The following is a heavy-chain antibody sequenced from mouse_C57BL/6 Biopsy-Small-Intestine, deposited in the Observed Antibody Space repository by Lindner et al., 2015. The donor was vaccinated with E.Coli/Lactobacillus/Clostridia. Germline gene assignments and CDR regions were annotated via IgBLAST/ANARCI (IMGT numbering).Heavy chain of an antibody. CDR2: IYPGDGDT. J-gene: IGHJ2*01. CDR3: ARGATVGYFDY. CDR1: GYAFSSSW. Sequence: VQLQESGPELVKPGASVKISCKASGYAFSSSWMNWVKQRPGKGLEWIGRIYPGDGDTNYNGKFKGKATLTADKSSSTAYMQLSSLTSEDSAVYFCARGATVGYFDYWGQGTTLTVSS. V-gene: IGHV1-82*01. D-gene: IGHD1-1*01.